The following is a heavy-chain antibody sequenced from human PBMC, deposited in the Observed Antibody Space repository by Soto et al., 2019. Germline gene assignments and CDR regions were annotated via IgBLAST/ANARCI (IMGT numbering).Heavy chain of an antibody. J-gene: IGHJ5*02. Sequence: QVQLQESGPGLVKPSETLSLTCTVSGGSISSYYWSWIRQPPGKGLAWIGYIYYSGSTNYNPSLKSRVTISVDTSKNQFSLKLSSVTAADTAVYYCARELFGRSVWFDPWGQGTLVTVSS. CDR2: IYYSGST. CDR1: GGSISSYY. CDR3: ARELFGRSVWFDP. V-gene: IGHV4-59*01. D-gene: IGHD3-10*01.